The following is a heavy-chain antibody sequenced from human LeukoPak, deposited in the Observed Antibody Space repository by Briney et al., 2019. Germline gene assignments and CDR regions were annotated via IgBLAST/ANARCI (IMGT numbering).Heavy chain of an antibody. V-gene: IGHV3-7*03. D-gene: IGHD3-16*01. CDR1: GFTFSSYW. CDR3: ARGGGLDV. CDR2: INHNGNVN. Sequence: GGSLRLSCAASGFTFSSYWMNWARQAPGKGLEWVASINHNGNVNYYVDSVKGRYTISRDNAKNSLYPQMSNLRAEDTAVYFCARGGGLDVWGQGATVTVSS. J-gene: IGHJ6*02.